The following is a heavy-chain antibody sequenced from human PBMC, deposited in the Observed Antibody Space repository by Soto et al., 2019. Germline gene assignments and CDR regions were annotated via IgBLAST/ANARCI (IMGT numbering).Heavy chain of an antibody. V-gene: IGHV3-33*01. CDR3: ARALLWVGEPPLRLDYYYGMDV. Sequence: QVQLVESGGGVVQPGRSLRLSCAASGFTFSSYGMHWVRQAPGKGLEWVAVIWYDGSNKYYADSVKGRFTISRDNSKNTLYLQMNSLRAEDTAVYYCARALLWVGEPPLRLDYYYGMDVWGQGTTVTVSS. CDR2: IWYDGSNK. J-gene: IGHJ6*02. D-gene: IGHD3-10*01. CDR1: GFTFSSYG.